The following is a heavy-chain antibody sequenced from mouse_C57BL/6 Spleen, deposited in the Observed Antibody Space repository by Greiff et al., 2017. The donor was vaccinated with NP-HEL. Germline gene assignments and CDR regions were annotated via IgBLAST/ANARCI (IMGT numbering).Heavy chain of an antibody. V-gene: IGHV3-6*01. CDR3: ARAMVTTGFAY. CDR1: GYSISSGYY. Sequence: DVQLQESGPGLVKPSQSLSLTCSVTGYSISSGYYWNWIRQFPGNKLEWMGYISYDGSNNYNPSLKNRISITRDTSKNQFFLKLNSVTTEDTATYYWARAMVTTGFAYWGQGTLVTVSA. D-gene: IGHD2-2*01. CDR2: ISYDGSN. J-gene: IGHJ3*01.